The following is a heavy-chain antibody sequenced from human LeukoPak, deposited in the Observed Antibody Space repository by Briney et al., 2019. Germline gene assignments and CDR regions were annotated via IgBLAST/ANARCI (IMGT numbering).Heavy chain of an antibody. D-gene: IGHD6-13*01. CDR2: INPSGGST. CDR3: APSSSDYFDY. J-gene: IGHJ4*02. CDR1: GYTFTSYY. V-gene: IGHV1-46*01. Sequence: ASVTVSCTASGYTFTSYYMHWVRQAPGQGLEWMGIINPSGGSTSYAQKFQGRVTMTSDTSISTAYMELSRLTSDDTAVYYCAPSSSDYFDYWGQGTLVTVSS.